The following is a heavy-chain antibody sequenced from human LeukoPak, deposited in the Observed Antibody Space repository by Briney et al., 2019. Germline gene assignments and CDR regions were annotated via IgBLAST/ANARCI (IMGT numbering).Heavy chain of an antibody. D-gene: IGHD3-22*01. J-gene: IGHJ6*02. CDR3: ARGKGFGSSGYQSRNGMDV. CDR2: IYYSGST. CDR1: GGSFSSFY. V-gene: IGHV4-59*01. Sequence: SETLSLTCTVSGGSFSSFYWTWIRQPPGRGLEWIGYIYYSGSTNYNPSLKSRVTISVDTSKNQFSLKLRYVTAADMAVYYCARGKGFGSSGYQSRNGMDVWGQGTTVTVSS.